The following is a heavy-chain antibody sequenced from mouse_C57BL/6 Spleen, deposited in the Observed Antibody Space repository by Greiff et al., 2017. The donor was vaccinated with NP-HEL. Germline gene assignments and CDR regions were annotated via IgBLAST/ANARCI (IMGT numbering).Heavy chain of an antibody. Sequence: VQLQQSGPGLVKPSQSLSLTCSVTGYSITSGYYWNWIRQFPGNKLEWMGYISYDGSNNYNPSLKNRISITRDTSKNQFCLKLNSVTTEDTATYYCARVDYYDYEAWFAYWGQGTLVTVSA. D-gene: IGHD2-4*01. CDR3: ARVDYYDYEAWFAY. V-gene: IGHV3-6*01. J-gene: IGHJ3*01. CDR2: ISYDGSN. CDR1: GYSITSGYY.